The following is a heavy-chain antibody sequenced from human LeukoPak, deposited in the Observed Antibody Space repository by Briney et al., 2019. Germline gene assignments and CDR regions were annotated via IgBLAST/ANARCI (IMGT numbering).Heavy chain of an antibody. CDR3: TRGPQGSSTWYPI. J-gene: IGHJ3*02. D-gene: IGHD6-13*01. CDR1: GGSISSNNYY. CDR2: MSYTWNT. Sequence: TSETLSLTCTVSGGSISSNNYYWGWIRQPPGKGLEWLGSMSYTWNTYNNPSLKSRVTISVDTSKNQFSLRLSSVTAADTAVYFFTRGPQGSSTWYPISEQGTMVTVSS. V-gene: IGHV4-39*01.